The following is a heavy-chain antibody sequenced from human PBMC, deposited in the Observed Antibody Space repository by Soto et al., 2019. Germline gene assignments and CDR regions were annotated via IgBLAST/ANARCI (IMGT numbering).Heavy chain of an antibody. CDR1: GGSISSYY. J-gene: IGHJ6*02. CDR3: ARESRENPDVWSGYYLGTQGDYYGMDV. CDR2: IYYSGST. V-gene: IGHV4-59*01. D-gene: IGHD3-3*01. Sequence: QVQLQESGPGLVKPSETLSLTCTVSGGSISSYYWSWIRQPPGKGLEWIGYIYYSGSTNYNPSLNSEVTISLHTSKNQSSLKLSAMAAAATAVYYCARESRENPDVWSGYYLGTQGDYYGMDVWGQGTTVTVSS.